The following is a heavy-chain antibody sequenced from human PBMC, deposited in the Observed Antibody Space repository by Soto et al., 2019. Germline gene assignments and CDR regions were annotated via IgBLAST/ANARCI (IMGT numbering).Heavy chain of an antibody. CDR3: AKVEDIVVVPASFGMDV. CDR1: GFTFSSYA. J-gene: IGHJ6*02. D-gene: IGHD2-2*01. V-gene: IGHV3-23*01. CDR2: ISGSGGST. Sequence: HPGGSLRLSCAASGFTFSSYAMSWVRQAPGKGLEWVSAISGSGGSTYYADSVKGRFTISRDNSKNTLYLQMNSLRAEDTAVYYCAKVEDIVVVPASFGMDVWGQGTTVTVYS.